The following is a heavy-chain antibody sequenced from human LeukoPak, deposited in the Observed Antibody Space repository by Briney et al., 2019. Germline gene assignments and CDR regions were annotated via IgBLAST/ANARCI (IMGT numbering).Heavy chain of an antibody. V-gene: IGHV1-69*04. CDR1: GGTFSSYA. CDR2: IIPILGIA. J-gene: IGHJ4*02. D-gene: IGHD2-15*01. Sequence: SVKVSCKASGGTFSSYAISWVRQAPGQGLEWMGRIIPILGIANYAQKFQGRVTITADKSTSAAYMELSSLRSEDTAVYYCARSDCSGGSCYSGAYYFDYWGQGTLVTVSS. CDR3: ARSDCSGGSCYSGAYYFDY.